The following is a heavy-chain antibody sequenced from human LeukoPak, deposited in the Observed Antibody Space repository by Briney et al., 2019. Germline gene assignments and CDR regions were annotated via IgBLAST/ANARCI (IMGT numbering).Heavy chain of an antibody. V-gene: IGHV3-9*01. Sequence: GRSLRLSCAASGFTFDDYAMHWVRQAPGKGLEWVSGISWNSGSIGYADSVKGRFTISRDNAKHSLYLQMNSLRAEDTALYYCAKEDNSVSNLGAFDIWGQGTMVTVSS. D-gene: IGHD1-26*01. CDR3: AKEDNSVSNLGAFDI. CDR1: GFTFDDYA. CDR2: ISWNSGSI. J-gene: IGHJ3*02.